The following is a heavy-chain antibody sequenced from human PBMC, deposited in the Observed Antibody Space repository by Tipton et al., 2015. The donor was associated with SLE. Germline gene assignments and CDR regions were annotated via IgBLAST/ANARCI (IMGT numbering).Heavy chain of an antibody. CDR3: ASLDFWSGYWGFQH. D-gene: IGHD3-3*01. CDR2: IHYSGGT. V-gene: IGHV4-38-2*02. J-gene: IGHJ1*01. Sequence: TLSLTCTVSGYSISSGYYWGWIRQPPGKGLEWIGSIHYSGGTYCNPSLKSRGTISVDTSKNQFSLKLTSVTAADTAVYYCASLDFWSGYWGFQHWGQGTLVTVSS. CDR1: GYSISSGYY.